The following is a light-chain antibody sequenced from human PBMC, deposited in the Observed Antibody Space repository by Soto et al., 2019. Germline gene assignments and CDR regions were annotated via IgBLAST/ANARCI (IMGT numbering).Light chain of an antibody. CDR2: GAS. CDR1: QSVSSSH. J-gene: IGKJ1*01. Sequence: ETVLTQSPGTLSLSPGERATLSCRASQSVSSSHLAWYQQKPGQAPRLLIYGASSRATGIPDRFSGSGSETDFTLTISRLEPGDFAVYYCQQYGNSLWTFGQGTKVEI. V-gene: IGKV3-20*01. CDR3: QQYGNSLWT.